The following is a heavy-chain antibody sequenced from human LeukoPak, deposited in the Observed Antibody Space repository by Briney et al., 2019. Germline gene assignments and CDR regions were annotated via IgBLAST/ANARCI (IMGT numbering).Heavy chain of an antibody. V-gene: IGHV4-59*11. J-gene: IGHJ2*01. D-gene: IGHD2-2*01. Sequence: SETLSLTCTVSGGSISSHYWSWIRQPPGKGLEWIGYIYYSGSTNYNPSLKSRVTISVDTSKNQFSLKLSSVTAADTAVYYCARDSPPVVPAAPPNWYFDLWGRGTLVTVSS. CDR2: IYYSGST. CDR3: ARDSPPVVPAAPPNWYFDL. CDR1: GGSISSHY.